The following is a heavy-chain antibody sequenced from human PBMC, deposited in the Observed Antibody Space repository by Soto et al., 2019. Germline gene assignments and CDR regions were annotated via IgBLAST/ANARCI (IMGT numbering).Heavy chain of an antibody. CDR2: IWYDGSNK. Sequence: GGPLRLSCAASGFTFISYGMHCVRQAPGKGLEWVAVIWYDGSNKYYADSVKGRFTISRDNSKNTLYLQMNSLRAEDTAVYYCARGWELKGFDYWGQGTLVTVSS. J-gene: IGHJ4*02. D-gene: IGHD1-26*01. V-gene: IGHV3-33*01. CDR1: GFTFISYG. CDR3: ARGWELKGFDY.